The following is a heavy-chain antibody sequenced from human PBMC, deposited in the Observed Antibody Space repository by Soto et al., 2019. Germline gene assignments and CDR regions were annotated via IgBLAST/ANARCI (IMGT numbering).Heavy chain of an antibody. J-gene: IGHJ6*02. V-gene: IGHV4-30-4*01. Sequence: SETLSLTCTVSGGSISSGDYYWSWIRQPPGKGLDWIGYIYYSGSTYYNPSLKSRVTISVDTSKNQFSLNLSSVTAADTAVYYCARDRPMAAAGIGYYYYGMDVWGQGTTVTVSS. CDR1: GGSISSGDYY. CDR2: IYYSGST. CDR3: ARDRPMAAAGIGYYYYGMDV. D-gene: IGHD6-13*01.